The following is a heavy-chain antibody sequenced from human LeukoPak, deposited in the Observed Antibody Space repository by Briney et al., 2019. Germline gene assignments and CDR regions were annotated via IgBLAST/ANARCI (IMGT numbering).Heavy chain of an antibody. CDR2: ISLSGYT. V-gene: IGHV4-4*02. Sequence: PSGTLSLTCGVSGGSITTTNYWNWVRQSPGRGLEWIGEISLSGYTGFNPSLRGRVTISLDESKNHLSLTLTSVTAADTAIYYCSRESGPYSPFGHWGQGILVTVTT. J-gene: IGHJ4*02. D-gene: IGHD1-26*01. CDR1: GGSITTTNY. CDR3: SRESGPYSPFGH.